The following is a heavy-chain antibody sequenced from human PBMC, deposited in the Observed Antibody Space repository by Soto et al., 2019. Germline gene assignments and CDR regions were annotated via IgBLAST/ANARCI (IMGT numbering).Heavy chain of an antibody. CDR2: IYYSGST. V-gene: IGHV4-30-4*01. J-gene: IGHJ6*02. CDR3: ARDSGGSYPYYYGMDV. Sequence: QVQLQESGPGLVKPSQTLSLTCTVSGGSISSGDYYWSWIRQPPGKGLEWIGYIYYSGSTYYNPSLKSRVTISVDTYKNQFSLKLSSVTAADTAVYYCARDSGGSYPYYYGMDVWGQGTTVTVSS. D-gene: IGHD1-26*01. CDR1: GGSISSGDYY.